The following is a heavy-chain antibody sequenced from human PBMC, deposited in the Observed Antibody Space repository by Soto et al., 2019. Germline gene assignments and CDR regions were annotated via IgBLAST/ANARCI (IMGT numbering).Heavy chain of an antibody. J-gene: IGHJ6*02. Sequence: GASVKISCRGSGYSFASYWIGWVRQMPGKGLEWMGIIYPGDSDTRYSPSFQGQVTISADKSISTAYLQWSSLKASDTAMYYCARAGIAAAGTFGMDVWGQGTTVTVSS. V-gene: IGHV5-51*01. CDR2: IYPGDSDT. CDR1: GYSFASYW. D-gene: IGHD6-13*01. CDR3: ARAGIAAAGTFGMDV.